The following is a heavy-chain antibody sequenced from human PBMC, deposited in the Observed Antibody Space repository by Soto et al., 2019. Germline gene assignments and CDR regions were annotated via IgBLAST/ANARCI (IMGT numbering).Heavy chain of an antibody. CDR3: ARAYDFWSGSYGYGMDV. CDR1: GGTFSSYA. CDR2: IIPIFGTA. Sequence: QVQLVQSGAEVKKPGSSVKVSCKASGGTFSSYAISWVRQAPGQGLEWMGGIIPIFGTANYAQKFQGRVTITEDESTSTAYMELSSLRSEDTAVYYCARAYDFWSGSYGYGMDVWGQGTTVTVSS. D-gene: IGHD3-3*01. J-gene: IGHJ6*02. V-gene: IGHV1-69*01.